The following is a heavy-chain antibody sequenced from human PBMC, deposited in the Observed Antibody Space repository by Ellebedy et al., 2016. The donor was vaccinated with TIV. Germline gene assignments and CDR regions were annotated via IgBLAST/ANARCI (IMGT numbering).Heavy chain of an antibody. Sequence: GESLKISCAASGFTFSSNAMSWVRQAPGKGLEWISSITSSGDNTYYADSVKGRFTISRDNSKNTLFLQVNSLRAEDTAVYYCTRDAAGNGGKLDYWGQGALVTVSS. CDR3: TRDAAGNGGKLDY. J-gene: IGHJ4*02. D-gene: IGHD4-23*01. CDR2: ITSSGDNT. V-gene: IGHV3-23*01. CDR1: GFTFSSNA.